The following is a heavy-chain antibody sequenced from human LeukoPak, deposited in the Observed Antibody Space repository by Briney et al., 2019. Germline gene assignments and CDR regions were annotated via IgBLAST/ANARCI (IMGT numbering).Heavy chain of an antibody. CDR1: GGSISSGDYY. CDR3: ARGAYGSGENDY. Sequence: PSETLSLTCTVSGGSISSGDYYWSWIRQPPGKRLEWIGYIYYSGSTYYNPSLKSRVTISVDTSKNQFSLKLSSVTAADTAVYYCARGAYGSGENDYWGQGTLVTVSS. V-gene: IGHV4-30-4*08. CDR2: IYYSGST. D-gene: IGHD3-10*01. J-gene: IGHJ4*02.